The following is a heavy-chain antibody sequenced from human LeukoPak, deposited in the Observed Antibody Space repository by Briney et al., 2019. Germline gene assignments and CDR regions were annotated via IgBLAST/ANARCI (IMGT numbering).Heavy chain of an antibody. V-gene: IGHV4-39*01. D-gene: IGHD7-27*01. Sequence: PSETLSLTCTVSGGPISSISYYWGWIRQPPVNGMEQIGGIYYSVNTYCKPSLTSRVTISVDTSKNQFSLKLSSVTAADTAVYYCARSSNCGYSYFDVRGRGTLVTVSS. J-gene: IGHJ2*01. CDR3: ARSSNCGYSYFDV. CDR2: IYYSVNT. CDR1: GGPISSISYY.